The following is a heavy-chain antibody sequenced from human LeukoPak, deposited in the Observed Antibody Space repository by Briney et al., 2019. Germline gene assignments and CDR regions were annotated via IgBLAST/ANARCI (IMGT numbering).Heavy chain of an antibody. V-gene: IGHV1-2*06. CDR3: AREDPRITVTLDY. CDR2: INPNIGGT. J-gene: IGHJ4*02. D-gene: IGHD4-11*01. CDR1: GYTFTGYY. Sequence: GASVKVSCKASGYTFTGYYMHWVRQAPGQGLEWMGRINPNIGGTNYAQKFQGRVTMTRDTSISTAYMELSRLRSDDTAVYYCAREDPRITVTLDYWGQGTLVTVSS.